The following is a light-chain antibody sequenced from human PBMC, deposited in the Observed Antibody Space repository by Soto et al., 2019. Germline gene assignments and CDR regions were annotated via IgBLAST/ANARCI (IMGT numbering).Light chain of an antibody. Sequence: EIVMTQYPATLSVSPGERATLSCRASQSVSSNLAWYQQKPGQAPRLLIYGASTRATGIPDRFSGSGSGTDFTLTISRLEPEDFAVYYCQQYGSSGTFGQGTKVDIK. CDR1: QSVSSN. J-gene: IGKJ1*01. CDR3: QQYGSSGT. V-gene: IGKV3-20*01. CDR2: GAS.